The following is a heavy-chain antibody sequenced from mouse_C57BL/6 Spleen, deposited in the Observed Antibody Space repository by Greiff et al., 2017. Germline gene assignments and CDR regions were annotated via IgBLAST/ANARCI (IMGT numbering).Heavy chain of an antibody. D-gene: IGHD2-1*01. CDR1: GFTFSSYA. CDR3: ARVYYGNSPFAY. J-gene: IGHJ3*01. CDR2: ISDGGSYT. V-gene: IGHV5-4*03. Sequence: EVKLVESGGGLVKPGGSLKLSCAASGFTFSSYAMSWVRQTPEKRLEWVATISDGGSYTYYPDNVKGRFTISRDNAKNNLYLQMSHLKSEDTAMYYCARVYYGNSPFAYWGQGTLVTVSA.